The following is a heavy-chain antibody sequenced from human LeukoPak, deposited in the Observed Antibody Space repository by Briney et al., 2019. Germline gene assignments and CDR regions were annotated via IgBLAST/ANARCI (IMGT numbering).Heavy chain of an antibody. V-gene: IGHV1-18*01. D-gene: IGHD3-22*01. J-gene: IGHJ1*01. CDR3: ARPTYDSSDYEYFQH. Sequence: ASVKVSCKASGYTFTSYGISWVRQAPGQGLEWMGWISAYNGNTNYAQKLQGRVTMTTDTSTSTAYMELRSLRSDDTAVYYCARPTYDSSDYEYFQHRGQGTLVTVSS. CDR1: GYTFTSYG. CDR2: ISAYNGNT.